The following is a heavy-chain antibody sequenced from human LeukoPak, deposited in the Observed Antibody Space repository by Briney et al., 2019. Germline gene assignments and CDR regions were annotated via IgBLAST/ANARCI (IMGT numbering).Heavy chain of an antibody. CDR3: ANGKYSSSWIY. J-gene: IGHJ4*02. D-gene: IGHD6-13*01. V-gene: IGHV3-23*01. CDR2: ISGSGGST. CDR1: GFTFSSYA. Sequence: GGSLRLSCAASGFTFSSYAMSWVRQAPGKGLEWVSAISGSGGSTYYADSVKGRFTISRDNSTNTPYLQMNSLSAEDTAVYYCANGKYSSSWIYWGQGTLVTVSS.